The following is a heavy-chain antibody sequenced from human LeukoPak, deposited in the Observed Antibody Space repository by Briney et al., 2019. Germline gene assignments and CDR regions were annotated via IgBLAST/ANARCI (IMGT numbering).Heavy chain of an antibody. J-gene: IGHJ4*02. V-gene: IGHV1-69*04. CDR2: IIPILGIA. CDR3: AREYYDYVWGSYRYTFDY. Sequence: ASVKVSCKASGYTFTSYDINWVRQATGQGLEWMGRIIPILGIANYAQKFQGRVTITADKSTSTAYMELSSLRSEDTAVYYCAREYYDYVWGSYRYTFDYWGQGTLVTVSS. CDR1: GYTFTSYD. D-gene: IGHD3-16*02.